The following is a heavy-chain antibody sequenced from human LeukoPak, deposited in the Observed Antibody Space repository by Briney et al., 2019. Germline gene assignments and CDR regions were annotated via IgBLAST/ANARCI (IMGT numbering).Heavy chain of an antibody. J-gene: IGHJ4*02. V-gene: IGHV4-39*01. CDR3: AGQEAALPCFDC. Sequence: SETLSLTCTVSGGSISSSSYYWGWIRQPPGKGLEWIGSIYYSGSTYYNPSLKSRVTISVDTSKNQFSLKLSSVTAADTAVYYCAGQEAALPCFDCWGQGTRVTVTS. CDR1: GGSISSSSYY. D-gene: IGHD6-6*01. CDR2: IYYSGST.